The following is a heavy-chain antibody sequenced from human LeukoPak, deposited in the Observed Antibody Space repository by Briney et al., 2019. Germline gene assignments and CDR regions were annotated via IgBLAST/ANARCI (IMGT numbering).Heavy chain of an antibody. Sequence: PGGSLRLSCAASGFTFDDYAMHWVRQAPGKGLEWVSGISWNSGSIGYADSVKGRFTFSRDNAKNSLYLQMNSLRAEDTAVYYCARDLYYYDSSGLFDYWGQGTLVTVSS. CDR3: ARDLYYYDSSGLFDY. V-gene: IGHV3-9*01. CDR1: GFTFDDYA. J-gene: IGHJ4*02. D-gene: IGHD3-22*01. CDR2: ISWNSGSI.